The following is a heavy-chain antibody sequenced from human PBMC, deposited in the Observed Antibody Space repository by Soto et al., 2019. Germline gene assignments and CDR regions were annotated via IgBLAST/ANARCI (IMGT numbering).Heavy chain of an antibody. D-gene: IGHD3-3*01. CDR1: GFTFSSYW. J-gene: IGHJ4*02. CDR2: INSDGSST. V-gene: IGHV3-74*01. CDR3: ARNYDFWSGYLDY. Sequence: GGSLRLSCAASGFTFSSYWMHWVRQAPGKGLVWVSRINSDGSSTSYADSVKGRFTISRDNAKNTLYLQMNSLRAEDTAMYYCARNYDFWSGYLDYWGQGTLVTVSS.